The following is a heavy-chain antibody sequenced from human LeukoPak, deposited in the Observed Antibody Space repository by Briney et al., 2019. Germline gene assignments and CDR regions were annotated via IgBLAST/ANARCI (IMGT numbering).Heavy chain of an antibody. CDR1: GFTFSSYS. CDR2: ISWNSGSI. Sequence: PGGSLRLSCAASGFTFSSYSMNWVRQAPGKGLEWVSGISWNSGSIGYADSVKGRFTISRDNAKNSLYLQMNSLRAEDMALYYCAKAQKEDAFDIWGQGTMVTVSS. J-gene: IGHJ3*02. V-gene: IGHV3-9*03. CDR3: AKAQKEDAFDI.